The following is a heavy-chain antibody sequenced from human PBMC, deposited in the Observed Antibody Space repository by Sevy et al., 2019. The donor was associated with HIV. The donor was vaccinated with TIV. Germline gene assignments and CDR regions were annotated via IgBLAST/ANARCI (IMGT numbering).Heavy chain of an antibody. CDR1: GGSISSYY. J-gene: IGHJ3*02. V-gene: IGHV4-4*07. CDR3: ARGQMATGYDAFDI. D-gene: IGHD5-12*01. Sequence: SETLSLTCTVSGGSISSYYWSWIRQPAGKGLEWIGRIYTSGSTNYNPSLKSRVTMSVDTSKNQFSLKLSFVTAADTAVYYCARGQMATGYDAFDIWGQGTMVTVSS. CDR2: IYTSGST.